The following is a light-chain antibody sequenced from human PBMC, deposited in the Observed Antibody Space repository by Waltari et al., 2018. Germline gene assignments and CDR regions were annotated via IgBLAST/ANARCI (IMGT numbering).Light chain of an antibody. V-gene: IGKV3-20*01. J-gene: IGKJ2*01. Sequence: EIVLTQSPGTLSLSPGERASLSCRASQSVNANYLAWYQQKPGQAPRLLIHGASRRATGIPDRFSGSGSGTDFTLTISRLEPEDFAVYCCQQYGSSPHTFGQGTKLGIK. CDR3: QQYGSSPHT. CDR2: GAS. CDR1: QSVNANY.